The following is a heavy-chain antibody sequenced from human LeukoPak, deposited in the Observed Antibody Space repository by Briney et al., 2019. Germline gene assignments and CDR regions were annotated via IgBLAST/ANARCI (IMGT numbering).Heavy chain of an antibody. Sequence: ASVKVSCKASGYTFTSYYIHWVRQAPGQGLEWMGIVNPGDGTTSYAQKFQGRVNMTRDTSTSTAYIDLSSLISDDTAVYYCARDREGLAYFDYWGQGTLVTVSS. V-gene: IGHV1-46*01. CDR3: ARDREGLAYFDY. CDR2: VNPGDGTT. CDR1: GYTFTSYY. D-gene: IGHD3/OR15-3a*01. J-gene: IGHJ4*02.